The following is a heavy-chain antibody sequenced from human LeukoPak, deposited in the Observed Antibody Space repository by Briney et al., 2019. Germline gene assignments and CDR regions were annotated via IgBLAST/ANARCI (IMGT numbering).Heavy chain of an antibody. CDR1: GFAFSTYD. D-gene: IGHD6-19*01. V-gene: IGHV3-13*04. J-gene: IGHJ5*01. Sequence: GGSLRLSCAASGFAFSTYDMHWVRQATGQGLEWVSAIGTAGDTYYPGSVKGRFTISRENAKNSLYLQMNSLRAGDTAEYYCARDRGYSSGWFDYWGRGTLVTVSS. CDR3: ARDRGYSSGWFDY. CDR2: IGTAGDT.